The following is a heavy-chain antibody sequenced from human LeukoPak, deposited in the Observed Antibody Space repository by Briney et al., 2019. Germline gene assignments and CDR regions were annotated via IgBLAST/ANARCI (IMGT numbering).Heavy chain of an antibody. CDR1: GGTFSRYA. Sequence: SVKVSCKASGGTFSRYAISWVRQAPGQRLEWMGGIIPIFGTANYAQKFQGRVTITADKSTSTAYMELSSLRSEDTAVYYCARARPYYYDSSGYFYDAFDIWGQGAMVTVSS. V-gene: IGHV1-69*06. CDR3: ARARPYYYDSSGYFYDAFDI. D-gene: IGHD3-22*01. J-gene: IGHJ3*02. CDR2: IIPIFGTA.